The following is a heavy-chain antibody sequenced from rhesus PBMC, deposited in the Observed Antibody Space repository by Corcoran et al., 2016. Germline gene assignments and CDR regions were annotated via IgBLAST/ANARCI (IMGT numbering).Heavy chain of an antibody. CDR2: SSYSDDT. V-gene: IGHV4-122*02. J-gene: IGHJ6*01. Sequence: QLQLQESGPGLVKPSETLSVTCAVSGGSISSSYYYWSWIRQAPGKGLEWIGNSSYSDDTSDNPCLKSHVTSAKDTTKRQFSLQRSSVAAADTAVYYCAREIVVVIGYGLDSWGQGVVVTVSS. CDR3: AREIVVVIGYGLDS. CDR1: GGSISSSYYY. D-gene: IGHD3-16*01.